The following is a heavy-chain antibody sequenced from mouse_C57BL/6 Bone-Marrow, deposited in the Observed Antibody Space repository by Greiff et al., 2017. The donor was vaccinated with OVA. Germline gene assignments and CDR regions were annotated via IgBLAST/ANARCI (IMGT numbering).Heavy chain of an antibody. CDR1: GYTFTSYW. V-gene: IGHV1-50*01. J-gene: IGHJ3*01. CDR2: IDPSDSYT. D-gene: IGHD2-1*01. CDR3: ANPGFYGNYGGFAY. Sequence: QVQLQQPGAELVKPGASVKLSCKASGYTFTSYWMQWVKQRPGQGLEWIGEIDPSDSYTNYNQKFKGKATLTVDTSSSTAYMQLSSLTSEDSAVYYCANPGFYGNYGGFAYWGQGTLVTVSA.